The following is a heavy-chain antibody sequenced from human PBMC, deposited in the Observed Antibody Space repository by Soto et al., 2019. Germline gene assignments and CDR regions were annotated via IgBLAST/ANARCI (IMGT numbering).Heavy chain of an antibody. D-gene: IGHD2-15*01. CDR1: GFTFSTYA. J-gene: IGHJ4*02. Sequence: QVQLVESGGGVVQPGASLRLSCAASGFTFSTYAMHWVRQTPGKGLEWVAAISADGTYKNHVDSVKGRLTISRDNSKNALYLQMTSLRPEDTAVYYCASQGGSLGVCYVDFLGQGSLGSVS. V-gene: IGHV3-30*03. CDR2: ISADGTYK. CDR3: ASQGGSLGVCYVDF.